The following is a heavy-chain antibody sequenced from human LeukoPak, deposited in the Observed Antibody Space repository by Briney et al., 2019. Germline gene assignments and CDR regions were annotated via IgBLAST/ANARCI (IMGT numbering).Heavy chain of an antibody. D-gene: IGHD1-26*01. J-gene: IGHJ4*02. CDR2: ISSSSSYI. Sequence: GGSLRLSCAASGFTFSSYSMNWVRQAPGKGLEWVSSISSSSSYIYYADSVKGRFTISRDNAKNSLYLQMNSLRAEDTAVYYCARDMFDIVRATQSPFDHWGQGTLVTVSS. CDR1: GFTFSSYS. V-gene: IGHV3-21*01. CDR3: ARDMFDIVRATQSPFDH.